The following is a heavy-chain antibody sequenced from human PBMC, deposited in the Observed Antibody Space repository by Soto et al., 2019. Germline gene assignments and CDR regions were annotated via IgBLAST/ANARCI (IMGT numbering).Heavy chain of an antibody. CDR1: GFSLSTSGVG. D-gene: IGHD6-13*01. V-gene: IGHV2-5*02. CDR2: IYWDDDK. Sequence: QLTLKESGPTLVKPTQTLTLTCTFSGFSLSTSGVGVGWIRQPPGKALEWLALIYWDDDKRYSPSLKSRLTITKDTSKNQVVLTMTNMDPVDTATYYCARILSSSWYFWFDPWGQGTLVTVSS. CDR3: ARILSSSWYFWFDP. J-gene: IGHJ5*02.